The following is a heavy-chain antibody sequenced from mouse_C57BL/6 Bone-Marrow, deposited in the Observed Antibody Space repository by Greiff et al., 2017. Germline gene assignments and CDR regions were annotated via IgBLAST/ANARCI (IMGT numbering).Heavy chain of an antibody. J-gene: IGHJ2*01. CDR3: ARGGGYDFDY. Sequence: QVQLKQPGAELVKPGASVKLSCKASGYTFTSYWMHWVKQRPGQGLEWIGMIHPNSGSTNYNEKFKSKATLTVDKSSSTAYMQLGSLTSEDSAVYYCARGGGYDFDYWGQGTTLTVSS. CDR1: GYTFTSYW. V-gene: IGHV1-64*01. D-gene: IGHD2-2*01. CDR2: IHPNSGST.